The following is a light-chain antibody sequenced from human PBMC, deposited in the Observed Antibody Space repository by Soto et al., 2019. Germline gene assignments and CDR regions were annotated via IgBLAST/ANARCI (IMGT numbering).Light chain of an antibody. CDR2: WAS. Sequence: DIVMTQSPDSLAVSLGERATINCKSSQSVLYSPDRRNYLAWYQQKPGQPPKLLISWASSRESGVPDRFSGSGSGTDFTLTITSRRAEDGAVYYCQRYYSGLTLTLGPGTKVQIK. V-gene: IGKV4-1*01. CDR1: QSVLYSPDRRNY. J-gene: IGKJ1*01. CDR3: QRYYSGLTLT.